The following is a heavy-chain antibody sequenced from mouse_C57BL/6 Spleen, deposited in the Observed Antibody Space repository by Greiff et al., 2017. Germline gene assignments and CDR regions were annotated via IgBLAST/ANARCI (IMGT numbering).Heavy chain of an antibody. J-gene: IGHJ2*01. Sequence: VQLQQPGAELVKPGASVKVSCKASGYTFTSYWMHWVKQRPGQGLEWIGRIHPSDSDTNYNQKFKGKATLTVDKSSSTAYMQLCSLTSEDTAVYYCVICDNNEKVCFVYWGQGTTLTVSS. V-gene: IGHV1-74*01. CDR2: IHPSDSDT. CDR3: VICDNNEKVCFVY. CDR1: GYTFTSYW. D-gene: IGHD1-3*01.